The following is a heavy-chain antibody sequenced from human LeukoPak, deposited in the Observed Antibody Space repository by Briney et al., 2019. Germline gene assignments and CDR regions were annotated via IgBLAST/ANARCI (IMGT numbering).Heavy chain of an antibody. J-gene: IGHJ3*02. CDR3: AKPQYYYDSSGYYDDAFDI. V-gene: IGHV3-23*01. CDR2: ISGSGGST. CDR1: GFTFSSYA. D-gene: IGHD3-22*01. Sequence: PGGSLRLSCAASGFTFSSYAMSWVRQAPGKGLEWVSAISGSGGSTYYADSVKGRFTISRDSSKNTLYLQMDSLRAEDTAVYYCAKPQYYYDSSGYYDDAFDIWGQGTMVTVSS.